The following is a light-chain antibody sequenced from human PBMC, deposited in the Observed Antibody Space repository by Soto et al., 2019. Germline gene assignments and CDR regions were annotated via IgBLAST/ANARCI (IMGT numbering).Light chain of an antibody. J-gene: IGKJ5*01. CDR1: HRVTSNS. V-gene: IGKV3-20*01. CDR2: GPS. CDR3: QQYGTSPPIT. Sequence: ENVLAQSPGTLSFSSGDRDTLSCRASHRVTSNSLAWYQQKSGLSTRLVCYGPSNRATGIPERFSGSGSGTDFTLTISRLEPDDFAVYFCQQYGTSPPITFGQGTRLEIK.